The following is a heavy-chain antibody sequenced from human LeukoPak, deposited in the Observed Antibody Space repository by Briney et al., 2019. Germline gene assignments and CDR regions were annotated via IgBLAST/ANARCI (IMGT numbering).Heavy chain of an antibody. Sequence: NPSETLSLTCTVSGGSISSGACYWSWIRQLPGKGLEWIGYIYYSGSTYYNPSLRSRVTISVDTSKNQFSLKLSSVTAADTAVYYCARGRAGQQNDSSGYYYYMDYWGQGTLVTVSS. D-gene: IGHD3-22*01. V-gene: IGHV4-31*03. J-gene: IGHJ4*02. CDR2: IYYSGST. CDR1: GGSISSGACY. CDR3: ARGRAGQQNDSSGYYYYMDY.